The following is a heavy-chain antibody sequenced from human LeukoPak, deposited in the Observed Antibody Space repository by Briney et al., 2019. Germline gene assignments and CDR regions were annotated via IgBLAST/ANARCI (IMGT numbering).Heavy chain of an antibody. Sequence: GGSLRLSCAASGFTFSSYAMSWVRQAPGKGLEWVSAISGSGGSTYYADSVKGRFTISRDNSKNTLYLQMNSLRAEDTAVYYCAKVARIKYYYDSSGSRPDHWGQGTLVTVSS. D-gene: IGHD3-22*01. CDR1: GFTFSSYA. V-gene: IGHV3-23*01. CDR3: AKVARIKYYYDSSGSRPDH. J-gene: IGHJ4*02. CDR2: ISGSGGST.